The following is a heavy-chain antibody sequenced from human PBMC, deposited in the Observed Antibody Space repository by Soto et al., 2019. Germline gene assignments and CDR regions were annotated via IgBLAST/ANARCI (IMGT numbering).Heavy chain of an antibody. D-gene: IGHD6-19*01. Sequence: QVQLVQSGAEVKKPGASVKVSCKASGYTFTSYGISWVRQAPGQGREWMGWISDYNGNTNYAQKLQGRVTMTTDTSTSKAYMELRSLRSDGTAVYCCARADQAYSSGWYGFWGQGTLVTVSS. CDR2: ISDYNGNT. CDR1: GYTFTSYG. CDR3: ARADQAYSSGWYGF. J-gene: IGHJ4*02. V-gene: IGHV1-18*01.